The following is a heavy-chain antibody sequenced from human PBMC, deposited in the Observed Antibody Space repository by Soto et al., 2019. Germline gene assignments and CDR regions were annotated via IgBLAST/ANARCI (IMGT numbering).Heavy chain of an antibody. D-gene: IGHD2-8*01. Sequence: QVQLVQSGAEVKKPGASVKVSCKASGYTFTSYYMHWVRQAPGQGLEWMGIINPSGGSTSYAQKFQGRVTMTRDTSTSTVYMELSSLRSEDTAVYYCARESPLVGDLKSNGVDYYYYMDVWGKGTTVTVSS. CDR2: INPSGGST. CDR3: ARESPLVGDLKSNGVDYYYYMDV. CDR1: GYTFTSYY. J-gene: IGHJ6*03. V-gene: IGHV1-46*03.